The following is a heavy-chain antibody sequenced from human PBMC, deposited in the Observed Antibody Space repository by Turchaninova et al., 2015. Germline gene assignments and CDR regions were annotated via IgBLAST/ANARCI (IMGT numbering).Heavy chain of an antibody. CDR3: AKDRGQWEQSYYFHY. CDR2: ISFDGTSL. Sequence: QVHLVESGGGVVQPGGSLRLSCAASAFSFSSTAMHWVRQAPGQGLDWMAVISFDGTSLYYADSVKGRFTISRDNSRNTLYLQMNSLGREDTAVYYCAKDRGQWEQSYYFHYWGQGALVTVSS. V-gene: IGHV3-30*18. D-gene: IGHD1-26*01. J-gene: IGHJ4*02. CDR1: AFSFSSTA.